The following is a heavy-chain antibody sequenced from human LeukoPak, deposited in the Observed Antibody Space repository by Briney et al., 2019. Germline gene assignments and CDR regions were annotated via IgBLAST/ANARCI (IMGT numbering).Heavy chain of an antibody. Sequence: GGPLRLSCAASGFRFSRYDIHGLRQAPGKGLEWVTFIEAHGTNEYYADSVKGRFTISRDNSKNTVYVQMNTLSAEDTAVYYCAKEGSGWYYLDYWGQGTVVTVSS. CDR3: AKEGSGWYYLDY. V-gene: IGHV3-30*02. CDR1: GFRFSRYD. J-gene: IGHJ4*02. CDR2: IEAHGTNE. D-gene: IGHD6-19*01.